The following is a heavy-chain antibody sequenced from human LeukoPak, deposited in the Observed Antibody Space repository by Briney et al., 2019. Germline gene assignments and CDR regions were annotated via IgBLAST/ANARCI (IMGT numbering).Heavy chain of an antibody. J-gene: IGHJ4*02. D-gene: IGHD6-13*01. CDR2: IWYDGSNK. V-gene: IGHV3-33*01. CDR3: ARGLRSSSWFDY. CDR1: GFTFSSYV. Sequence: GGSLRLSCAASGFTFSSYVMHWVRQAPGKGLEWVAVIWYDGSNKYYADSVKGRFTISRDNSKNTLDLQMNSLRAEDTAVYYCARGLRSSSWFDYWGQGTLVTVSS.